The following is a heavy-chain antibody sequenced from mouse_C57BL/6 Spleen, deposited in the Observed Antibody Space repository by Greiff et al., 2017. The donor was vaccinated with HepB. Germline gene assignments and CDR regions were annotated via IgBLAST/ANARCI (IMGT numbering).Heavy chain of an antibody. CDR1: GFTFSSYT. Sequence: DVKLVESGGGLVKPGGSLKLSCAASGFTFSSYTMSWVRQTPEKMLEWVATISGGGGNTYYPDSVKGRFTISRDNAKNTLYLQMSSLRSEDTALYYCARPLAYYSNSYAMDYWGQGTSVTVSS. CDR2: ISGGGGNT. CDR3: ARPLAYYSNSYAMDY. V-gene: IGHV5-9*01. D-gene: IGHD2-5*01. J-gene: IGHJ4*01.